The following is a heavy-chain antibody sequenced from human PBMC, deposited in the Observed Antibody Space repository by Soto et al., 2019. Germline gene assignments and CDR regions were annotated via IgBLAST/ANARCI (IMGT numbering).Heavy chain of an antibody. CDR3: ALPYDDGMDV. J-gene: IGHJ6*02. CDR1: GFTFSRYA. Sequence: QVPLVESGGGVVQPGRSLRLSCAASGFTFSRYAMHWVRQAPGKGLEWVAVISYDGSNKYYADSVKGRFTISRDDSKNMLYLQMNSLRAEDTAVYYCALPYDDGMDVWGQGTTVTVSS. V-gene: IGHV3-30*01. CDR2: ISYDGSNK.